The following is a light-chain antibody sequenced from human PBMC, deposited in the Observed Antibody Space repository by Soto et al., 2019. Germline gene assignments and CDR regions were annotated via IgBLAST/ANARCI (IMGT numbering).Light chain of an antibody. CDR3: SSYSSGSTLYV. V-gene: IGLV2-14*03. CDR1: SSDVGGYNY. Sequence: QAASVSGSPGQSITISCTGTSSDVGGYNYVSWYHHHPGKAPKLMIYDVSVRPSGVSNRFSGSKSGNTASLTISGLQAEDESAYYCSSYSSGSTLYVFGTGTKVTVL. CDR2: DVS. J-gene: IGLJ1*01.